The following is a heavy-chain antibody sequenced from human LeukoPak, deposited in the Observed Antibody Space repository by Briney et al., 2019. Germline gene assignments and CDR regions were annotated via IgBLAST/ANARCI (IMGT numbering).Heavy chain of an antibody. J-gene: IGHJ4*02. D-gene: IGHD3-9*01. CDR3: ARGQSRYFDWYLGFFDY. CDR2: INSDGRST. V-gene: IGHV3-74*01. CDR1: GFTFSRYW. Sequence: GGSLRLSCAASGFTFSRYWMHWVRQAPGKGLVWVSVINSDGRSTNYADSVKGRFTISRDNAKNTLYLQMNSLRAEDTAVYYCARGQSRYFDWYLGFFDYWGQGTLVTVSS.